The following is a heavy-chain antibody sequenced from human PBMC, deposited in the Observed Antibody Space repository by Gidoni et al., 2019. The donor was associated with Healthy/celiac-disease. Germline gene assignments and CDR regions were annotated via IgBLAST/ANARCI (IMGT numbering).Heavy chain of an antibody. CDR1: GGSISSGGYY. CDR3: ARDGKHGVRGVIIDNWFDP. J-gene: IGHJ5*02. Sequence: QVQLQESGPGLVKPSQTLSLTCTVSGGSISSGGYYWTGIRQHPGKGLEWIGYIYYSGSTYYNPSLKSRVTISVDTSKNQFSLKLSSVTAADTAVYYCARDGKHGVRGVIIDNWFDPWGQGTLVTVSS. CDR2: IYYSGST. V-gene: IGHV4-31*03. D-gene: IGHD3-10*01.